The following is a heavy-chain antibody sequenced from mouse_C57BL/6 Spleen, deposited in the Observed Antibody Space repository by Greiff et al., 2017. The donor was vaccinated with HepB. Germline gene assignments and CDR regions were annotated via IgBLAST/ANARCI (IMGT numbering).Heavy chain of an antibody. CDR1: GFTFSDYG. Sequence: EVKLVESGGGLVKPGGSLKLSCAASGFTFSDYGMHWVRQAPEKGLEWVAYISSGSSTNYYADTVKGRVTISRDNAKNTLFLQMTSLRSEDTAMCYCARDGRNFFDYWGQGTTLTVSS. D-gene: IGHD1-1*01. CDR2: ISSGSSTN. J-gene: IGHJ2*01. CDR3: ARDGRNFFDY. V-gene: IGHV5-17*01.